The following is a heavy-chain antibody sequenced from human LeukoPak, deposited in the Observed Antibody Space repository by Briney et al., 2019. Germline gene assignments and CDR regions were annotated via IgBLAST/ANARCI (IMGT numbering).Heavy chain of an antibody. CDR3: ARDPERDIVVVPAAYFDY. Sequence: PGGSLRLSCAASGFTFSSYSMNWVRQAPGKGLEWVSYISSSGSTIYYADSVKGRFTISRDNAKNSLYLQMNSLRAEDTAVYYCARDPERDIVVVPAAYFDYWGQGTLVTVSS. J-gene: IGHJ4*02. CDR2: ISSSGSTI. V-gene: IGHV3-48*04. D-gene: IGHD2-2*01. CDR1: GFTFSSYS.